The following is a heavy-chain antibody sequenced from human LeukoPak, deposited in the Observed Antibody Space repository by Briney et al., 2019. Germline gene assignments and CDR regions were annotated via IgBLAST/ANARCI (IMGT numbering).Heavy chain of an antibody. Sequence: SETLSLTCTVSGGSISSYYWSWIRQPPGKGLEWIGYIYYSGSTNYNPSLKSRVTISVDTSKNQFSLKLTSVTAADTAVYYCAGGPITMIVSGDYAFDIWGQGTMVTVSS. CDR1: GGSISSYY. CDR2: IYYSGST. J-gene: IGHJ3*02. CDR3: AGGPITMIVSGDYAFDI. D-gene: IGHD3-22*01. V-gene: IGHV4-59*01.